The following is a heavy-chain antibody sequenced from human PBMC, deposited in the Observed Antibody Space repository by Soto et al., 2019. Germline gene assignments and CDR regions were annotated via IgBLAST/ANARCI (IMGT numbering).Heavy chain of an antibody. J-gene: IGHJ6*02. CDR1: GGSISSGGHY. D-gene: IGHD5-18*01. V-gene: IGHV4-31*03. CDR2: IYYSGST. Sequence: PSETLSLTCTVSGGSISSGGHYWSWIRQHPGKGLEWIGYIYYSGSTYYNPSLKSRVTISVDTSKDQFSLKLSSVTAADTAVYYCARGGRGYSYGYALYYYYGMDVWGQGTTVTVSS. CDR3: ARGGRGYSYGYALYYYYGMDV.